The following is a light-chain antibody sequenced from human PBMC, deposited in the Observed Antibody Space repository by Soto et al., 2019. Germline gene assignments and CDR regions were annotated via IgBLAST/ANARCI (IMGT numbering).Light chain of an antibody. V-gene: IGKV3-11*01. Sequence: EIVLTQSPATLSLSPGERATLSCRASQSVSNSLVWFQQKPGQAPRLLIYDASNRATDIPARFSGSGSGTDCTLSISSLDPEDLAVYYCQQRRNWPRTFGQGNKLEIK. CDR3: QQRRNWPRT. CDR1: QSVSNS. J-gene: IGKJ2*01. CDR2: DAS.